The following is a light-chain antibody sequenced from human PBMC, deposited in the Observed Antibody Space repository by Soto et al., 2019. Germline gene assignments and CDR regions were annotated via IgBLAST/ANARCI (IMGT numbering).Light chain of an antibody. CDR3: SSYTTSATLL. V-gene: IGLV2-14*01. CDR2: EVN. CDR1: TSDVGAYNY. Sequence: QSALTQPASVSGSPGQSIAISCTGTTSDVGAYNYVSWYQRHPGKAPKLMIYEVNIRPSGVSDRFSGSKSGNTASLTISGLQADDEADYYCSSYTTSATLLFGGGTKLTVL. J-gene: IGLJ2*01.